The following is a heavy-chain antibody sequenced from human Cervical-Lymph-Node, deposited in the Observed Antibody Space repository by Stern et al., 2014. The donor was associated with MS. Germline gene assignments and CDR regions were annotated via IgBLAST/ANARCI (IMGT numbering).Heavy chain of an antibody. CDR1: GFTFSSYG. CDR2: IWYDGSNK. J-gene: IGHJ4*02. CDR3: ARNLRGYSYGSFDY. Sequence: QVQLVESGGGVVQPGRSLRLSCAASGFTFSSYGMHWVRQAPGKGLEWGAVIWYDGSNKYYADSVKGRFTISRDNSKNTLYLQMNSLRAEDTAVYYCARNLRGYSYGSFDYWGQGTLVTVSS. V-gene: IGHV3-33*01. D-gene: IGHD5-18*01.